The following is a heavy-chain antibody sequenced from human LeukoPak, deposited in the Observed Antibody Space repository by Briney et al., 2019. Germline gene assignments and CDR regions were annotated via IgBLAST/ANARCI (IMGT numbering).Heavy chain of an antibody. CDR2: IYYSGST. Sequence: SETLSLTCTVSGGSISSSSYYWGWTRQPPGKGLEWIGSIYYSGSTYYNPSLKSRVTISVDTSKNQFSLKLSSVTAADTAVYYCARDGSIAARKGYFDYWGQGTLVTVSS. CDR3: ARDGSIAARKGYFDY. CDR1: GGSISSSSYY. V-gene: IGHV4-39*07. D-gene: IGHD6-6*01. J-gene: IGHJ4*02.